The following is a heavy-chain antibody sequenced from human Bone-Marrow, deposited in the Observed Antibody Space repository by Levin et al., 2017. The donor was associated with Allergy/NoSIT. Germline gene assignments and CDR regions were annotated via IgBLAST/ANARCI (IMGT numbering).Heavy chain of an antibody. D-gene: IGHD2-21*02. V-gene: IGHV3-30*03. CDR3: ATDSRLSLAH. CDR1: GLTFSDSG. Sequence: GESLKISCVASGLTFSDSGMHWVRQAPGKGLEWVAVISNDGNSQYYADSMKGRFTISRDNSKNTLFLQMSRLRTEDTAVYYCATDSRLSLAHWGQGTRVTVSS. J-gene: IGHJ5*02. CDR2: ISNDGNSQ.